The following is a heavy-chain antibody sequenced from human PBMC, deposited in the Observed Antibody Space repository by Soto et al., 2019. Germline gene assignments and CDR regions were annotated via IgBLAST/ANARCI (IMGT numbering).Heavy chain of an antibody. CDR3: TGITWFRGMDV. D-gene: IGHD3-10*01. Sequence: SLILSLTCTVSGGSVSSSHYHWTWIRQPPGKGLEWIGYIYHTGNTNYSPSLKSRLAISVDTSRNQLSLKLTSVTPEDTAVYYCTGITWFRGMDVWGQGTPVTVAS. CDR2: IYHTGNT. CDR1: GGSVSSSHYH. J-gene: IGHJ6*02. V-gene: IGHV4-61*01.